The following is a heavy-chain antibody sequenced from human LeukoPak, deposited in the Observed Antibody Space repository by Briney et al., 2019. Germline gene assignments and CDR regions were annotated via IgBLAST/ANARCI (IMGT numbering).Heavy chain of an antibody. Sequence: SETLSLTCTVSGGSISSYYWSWIRQPPGKGLEWIGYIYYSGSTNYNPSLKSRVTISVDTSKNQFSLKLSSVTAADTAVYYCASPLTPPSYYGMDVWGQGTTVTVSS. V-gene: IGHV4-59*08. CDR2: IYYSGST. CDR3: ASPLTPPSYYGMDV. CDR1: GGSISSYY. J-gene: IGHJ6*02.